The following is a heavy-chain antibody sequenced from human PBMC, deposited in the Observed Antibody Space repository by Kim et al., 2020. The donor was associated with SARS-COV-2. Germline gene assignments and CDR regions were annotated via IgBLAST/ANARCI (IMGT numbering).Heavy chain of an antibody. Sequence: ASVKVSCKVSGYTLTELSLHWVRQAPGKGLEWMGGFDPEDGETIYAQKFQGRVTMTEDTSTDTAYMELSSLRSEDTAVYYCATHYYGSERVDYWGQGTLVTVSS. V-gene: IGHV1-24*01. CDR3: ATHYYGSERVDY. J-gene: IGHJ4*02. CDR2: FDPEDGET. CDR1: GYTLTELS. D-gene: IGHD3-10*01.